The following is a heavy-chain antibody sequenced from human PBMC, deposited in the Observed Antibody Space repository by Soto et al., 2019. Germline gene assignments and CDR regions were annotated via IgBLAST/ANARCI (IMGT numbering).Heavy chain of an antibody. CDR3: ARERDFGELAYYV. CDR1: GFSVTNYY. D-gene: IGHD3-10*01. V-gene: IGHV1-46*01. J-gene: IGHJ1*01. Sequence: QVRLVQSGPELKEPGASVKISCTPFGFSVTNYYIHWVRQAPGQGPEWMGYISVNSDTVYSQSFRGRVNMAIGTMELRSLRAEDTAIYYCARERDFGELAYYVWGQGTLVTVSS. CDR2: ISVNSDT.